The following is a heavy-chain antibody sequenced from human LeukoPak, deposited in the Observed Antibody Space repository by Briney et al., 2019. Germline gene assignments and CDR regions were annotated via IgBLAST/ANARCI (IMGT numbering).Heavy chain of an antibody. CDR2: IYSSGST. D-gene: IGHD2-2*01. Sequence: SETLCLTCTVSGGSISGYYWSWIRQPPGKGLEWIGYIYSSGSTKYSPSLKSRVTMSVDTSKNQFSLKLTSVTAADTAVYYCARYYCSGTCYHFDYWGQGTLVTVSS. CDR1: GGSISGYY. V-gene: IGHV4-59*08. J-gene: IGHJ4*02. CDR3: ARYYCSGTCYHFDY.